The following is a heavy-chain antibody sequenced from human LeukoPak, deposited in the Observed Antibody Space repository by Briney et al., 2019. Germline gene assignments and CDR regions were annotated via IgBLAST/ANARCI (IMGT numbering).Heavy chain of an antibody. CDR2: IKQDGGEK. Sequence: PGGSLRLSCAASGFTFSNYAMSWVRQAPGKGLEWVANIKQDGGEKYYLDSVKGRFTVSRDNAKNSLYLQMNSLRAEDTAVYYCARVGARQILEYWGQGTLVTVSS. CDR3: ARVGARQILEY. V-gene: IGHV3-7*01. CDR1: GFTFSNYA. D-gene: IGHD4-17*01. J-gene: IGHJ4*02.